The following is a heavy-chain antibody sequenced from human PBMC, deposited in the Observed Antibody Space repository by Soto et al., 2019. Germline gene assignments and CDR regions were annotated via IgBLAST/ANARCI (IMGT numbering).Heavy chain of an antibody. V-gene: IGHV3-30*18. CDR1: GFTFSSYG. CDR3: AKDRPNYGSGSYSTRYYYYYGMDV. CDR2: ISYDGSNK. J-gene: IGHJ6*02. D-gene: IGHD3-10*01. Sequence: LRLSCAASGFTFSSYGMHWVRQAPGKGLEWVAVISYDGSNKYYADSVKGRFTISRDNSKNTLYLQMNSLRAEDTAVYYCAKDRPNYGSGSYSTRYYYYYGMDVWGQGTTVTVSS.